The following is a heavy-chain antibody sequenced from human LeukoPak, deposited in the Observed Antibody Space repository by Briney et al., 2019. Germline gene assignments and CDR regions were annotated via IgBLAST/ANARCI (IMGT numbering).Heavy chain of an antibody. CDR3: ARDLEIWAGSNNMVRGVIGVDY. V-gene: IGHV3-21*01. J-gene: IGHJ4*02. D-gene: IGHD3-10*01. Sequence: GGSLRLSCAASGFTFISYSMNWVRQAPGKGLEWVSSISNSSPNIYYADSVKGRFTISRDNAKNSLYLQMNSLRAEDTAVYYCARDLEIWAGSNNMVRGVIGVDYWGQGTLVTVSS. CDR2: ISNSSPNI. CDR1: GFTFISYS.